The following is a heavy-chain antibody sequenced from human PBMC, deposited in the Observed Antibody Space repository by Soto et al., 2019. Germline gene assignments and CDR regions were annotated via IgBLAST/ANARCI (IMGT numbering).Heavy chain of an antibody. CDR2: ISSSGSTT. Sequence: EVQLVESGGGLVQPGGSLRLSCAASGFTFYTYEMNWVRQAPGKGLEWVSYISSSGSTTYYADSVKGRFTISRDNAKNSLYLQMNSLRAGDTAIYSGATSSGGGGAFDFWGQGTMVTVSS. V-gene: IGHV3-48*03. CDR1: GFTFYTYE. D-gene: IGHD3-10*01. J-gene: IGHJ3*01. CDR3: ATSSGGGGAFDF.